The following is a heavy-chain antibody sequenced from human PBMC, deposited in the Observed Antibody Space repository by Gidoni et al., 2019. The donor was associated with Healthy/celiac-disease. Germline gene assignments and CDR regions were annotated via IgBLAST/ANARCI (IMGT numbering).Heavy chain of an antibody. V-gene: IGHV3-30*03. D-gene: IGHD2-2*02. J-gene: IGHJ6*02. CDR1: GLTFSSSA. Sequence: QVQLVESGGGVVKTGRSLRLSSEASGLTFSSSAMHWVRQAPGKGLEWVGVISYDGSNKYYAGAVKGRFSISRDNSKNTLYLQMNSLRAEDTAVYYCVDGGYCSSTSCYSYGMDVWGQGTTVTVSS. CDR2: ISYDGSNK. CDR3: VDGGYCSSTSCYSYGMDV.